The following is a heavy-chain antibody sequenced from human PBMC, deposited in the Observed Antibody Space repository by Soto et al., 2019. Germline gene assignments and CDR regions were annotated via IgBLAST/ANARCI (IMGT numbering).Heavy chain of an antibody. CDR3: ARHVVAAAGSGYYYYYMDV. Sequence: PGESLKISCKGSGYSFTSYWISWVRQMPGKGLEWMGIIYPGDSDTRYSPSFQGQVTISADKSISTAYLQWSSLKASDTAMYYCARHVVAAAGSGYYYYYMDVWGKGTTVTVSS. D-gene: IGHD6-13*01. J-gene: IGHJ6*03. V-gene: IGHV5-51*01. CDR1: GYSFTSYW. CDR2: IYPGDSDT.